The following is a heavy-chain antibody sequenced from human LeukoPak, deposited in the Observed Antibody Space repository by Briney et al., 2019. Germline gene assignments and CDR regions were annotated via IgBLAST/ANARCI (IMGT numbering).Heavy chain of an antibody. CDR1: GFIFSNYW. J-gene: IGHJ4*02. CDR3: VRDGGVSGYDLLDY. D-gene: IGHD5-12*01. V-gene: IGHV3-7*01. Sequence: GSLRLSCTASGFIFSNYWMTWVRQAPGKGLEWVAQINQDGSKEYYIDSVKARSSISRDNARNSLSLQMNSLRAEDTAVYYCVRDGGVSGYDLLDYWGQGTLVTVSS. CDR2: INQDGSKE.